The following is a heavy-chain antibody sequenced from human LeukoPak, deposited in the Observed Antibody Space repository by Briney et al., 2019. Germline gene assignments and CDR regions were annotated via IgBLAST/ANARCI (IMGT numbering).Heavy chain of an antibody. J-gene: IGHJ4*02. CDR1: GGSFSGYY. CDR2: INHSGST. D-gene: IGHD3-3*01. Sequence: SETLSLTCAVYGGSFSGYYWSWIRQPPGKGLEWIGEINHSGSTNYNPSLKSRVTISVDTSKNQFSLKLSSVTAADTAVYYCARARGFWSGYYSGHFDYWGQGTLVTVSS. CDR3: ARARGFWSGYYSGHFDY. V-gene: IGHV4-34*01.